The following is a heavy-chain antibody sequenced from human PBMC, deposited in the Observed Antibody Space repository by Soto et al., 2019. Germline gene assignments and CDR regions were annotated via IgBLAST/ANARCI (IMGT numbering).Heavy chain of an antibody. D-gene: IGHD3-3*01. Sequence: PSETLSLTCTVSGGSISSYYWSWIRQPPGKGLEWIGYIYYSGSTNYNPSLKSRVTISVDTSKNQFSLKLSSVTAADTAVYYCAGGGGEDYDFWTYGMDVWGQGTTVTVSS. CDR2: IYYSGST. CDR3: AGGGGEDYDFWTYGMDV. V-gene: IGHV4-59*01. CDR1: GGSISSYY. J-gene: IGHJ6*02.